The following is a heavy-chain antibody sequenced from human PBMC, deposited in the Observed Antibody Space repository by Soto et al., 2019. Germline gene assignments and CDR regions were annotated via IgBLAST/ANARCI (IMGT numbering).Heavy chain of an antibody. V-gene: IGHV4-39*01. CDR2: IYYSGST. Sequence: SETLSLTCTVSGGSISSSSYYWGWIRQPPGKGLEWIGSIYYSGSTYYNPSLKSRVTISVDKSKNQFSLKLSSVTAADTAVYYCARHRPTNYYYYMDVWGKGTTVTVSS. D-gene: IGHD5-12*01. CDR1: GGSISSSSYY. CDR3: ARHRPTNYYYYMDV. J-gene: IGHJ6*03.